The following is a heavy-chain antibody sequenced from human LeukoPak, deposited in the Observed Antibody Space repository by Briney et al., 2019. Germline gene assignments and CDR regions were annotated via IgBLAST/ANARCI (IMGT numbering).Heavy chain of an antibody. CDR3: ARVSQQLGWVNAFDI. J-gene: IGHJ3*02. V-gene: IGHV1-2*04. CDR1: GYTFTSYG. Sequence: ASVKVSCKASGYTFTSYGISWVRQAPGQGLEWMGWINPNSGGTNYAQKFQGWVTMTRDTSISTAYMELSRLRSDDTAVYYCARVSQQLGWVNAFDIWGQGTMVTVSS. D-gene: IGHD6-13*01. CDR2: INPNSGGT.